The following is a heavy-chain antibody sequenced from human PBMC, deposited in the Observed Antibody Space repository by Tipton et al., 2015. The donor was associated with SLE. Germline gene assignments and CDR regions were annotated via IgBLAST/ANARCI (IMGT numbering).Heavy chain of an antibody. J-gene: IGHJ6*03. CDR3: AKGYGMGNYYYMDV. D-gene: IGHD5-18*01. CDR1: GGSISNYY. V-gene: IGHV4-59*03. Sequence: TLSLTCTVSGGSISNYYWSWIRQPPGKGLEWIGYIYYSGSTNYNPSLKSRVTISMDTSKNQVSLRLNSVTAADTAVYYCAKGYGMGNYYYMDVWGKGTSVIVSS. CDR2: IYYSGST.